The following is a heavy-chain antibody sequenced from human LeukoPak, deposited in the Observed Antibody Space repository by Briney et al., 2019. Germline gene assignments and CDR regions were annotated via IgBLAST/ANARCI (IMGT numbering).Heavy chain of an antibody. Sequence: PGGSLRLSCAASGFTFSSYSMNWVRQAPGKGREWGSSISSSSGYIYYADSVKGRVTISRDNAKNSLCLQMNSLRAEDTAVYYCARGTTVTPGVDYWGQGTLVTVSS. CDR2: ISSSSGYI. CDR1: GFTFSSYS. CDR3: ARGTTVTPGVDY. D-gene: IGHD1/OR15-1a*01. J-gene: IGHJ4*02. V-gene: IGHV3-21*01.